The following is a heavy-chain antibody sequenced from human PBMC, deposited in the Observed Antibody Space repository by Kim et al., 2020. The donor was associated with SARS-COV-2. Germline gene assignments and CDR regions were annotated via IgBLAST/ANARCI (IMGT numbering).Heavy chain of an antibody. J-gene: IGHJ4*02. CDR3: AKSPSVRVALDL. D-gene: IGHD1-1*01. CDR2: TYNGGTT. CDR1: GLSVSDNY. V-gene: IGHV3-53*01. Sequence: GGSLRLSCAASGLSVSDNYMSWVRQAPGKGLEWVSLTYNGGTTKFADSVKGRFTISRDNANNRLYLQMNSLRAEDTAVYYCAKSPSVRVALDLWGQGTVVTVSS.